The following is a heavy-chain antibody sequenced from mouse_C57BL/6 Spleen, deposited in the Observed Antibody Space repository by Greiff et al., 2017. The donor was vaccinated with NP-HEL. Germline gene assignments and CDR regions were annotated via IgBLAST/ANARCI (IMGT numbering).Heavy chain of an antibody. CDR1: GYSITSGYY. CDR3: ASYGNYPYAMDY. V-gene: IGHV3-6*01. D-gene: IGHD2-1*01. Sequence: EVKLQESGPGLVKPSQSLSLTCSVTGYSITSGYYWNWIRQFPGNKLEWMGYISYDGSNNYNPSLKNRISITRDTSKNQFFLKLNSVTTEDTATYYCASYGNYPYAMDYWGQGTSVTVSS. J-gene: IGHJ4*01. CDR2: ISYDGSN.